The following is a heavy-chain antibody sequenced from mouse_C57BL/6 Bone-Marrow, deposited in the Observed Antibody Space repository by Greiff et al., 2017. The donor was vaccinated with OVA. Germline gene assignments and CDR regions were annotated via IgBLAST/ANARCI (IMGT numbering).Heavy chain of an antibody. Sequence: QVQLQQSGAELMKPGASVKLSCTATGYTFTGYWLEWVKQRPGHGLEWIGEILPGSGSTNYNEKFQGKATFTADTYSNTAYMQLSSLTTEDSAIYYCASWGLRWFAYWGQGTLVTVSA. CDR3: ASWGLRWFAY. CDR1: GYTFTGYW. CDR2: ILPGSGST. J-gene: IGHJ3*01. D-gene: IGHD4-1*01. V-gene: IGHV1-9*01.